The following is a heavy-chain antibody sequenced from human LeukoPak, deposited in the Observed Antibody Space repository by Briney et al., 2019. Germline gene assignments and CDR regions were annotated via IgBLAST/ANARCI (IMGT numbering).Heavy chain of an antibody. CDR2: ITDNGNTT. CDR1: GFTFSSYA. D-gene: IGHD3-16*01. V-gene: IGHV3-23*01. Sequence: GGSLRLSCAASGFTFSSYAMNWVRLSPGKGLEWVSDITDNGNTTYYADSVKGRFTISRDNSKNTLYLQMTSLRAEDTAVYYCATRRLSDHFDYWGQGTLVTVSS. J-gene: IGHJ4*02. CDR3: ATRRLSDHFDY.